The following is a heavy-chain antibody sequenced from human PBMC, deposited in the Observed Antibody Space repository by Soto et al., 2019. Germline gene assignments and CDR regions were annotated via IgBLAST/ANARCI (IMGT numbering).Heavy chain of an antibody. J-gene: IGHJ3*02. CDR3: AKDAGYHGWNDAFDI. CDR2: ISGSGGST. Sequence: GGSLGLASAASRFTFSSYAMSWARQAPGKGLEWVSGISGSGGSTYYADSVKGRFTISRDNSKNTLYLQMNSLRAEDTAVYYCAKDAGYHGWNDAFDIWGQGTMVTVSS. V-gene: IGHV3-23*01. CDR1: RFTFSSYA. D-gene: IGHD1-1*01.